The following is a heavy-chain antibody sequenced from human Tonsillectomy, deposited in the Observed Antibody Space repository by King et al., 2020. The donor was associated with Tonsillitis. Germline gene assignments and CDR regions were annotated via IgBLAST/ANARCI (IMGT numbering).Heavy chain of an antibody. CDR2: ISGGGVST. Sequence: VQLVESGGGLVQPGGSLRLSCAASGFSFNNYAMGWVRQAPGMGLEWVSTISGGGVSTSYADSVKGRFTVSRGNSKNTLYLQMNSLRAEDMAVYYCAKAHYDTWRSYKEGYYFDYWGQGTLVTVSS. J-gene: IGHJ4*02. CDR3: AKAHYDTWRSYKEGYYFDY. CDR1: GFSFNNYA. D-gene: IGHD3-10*01. V-gene: IGHV3-23*04.